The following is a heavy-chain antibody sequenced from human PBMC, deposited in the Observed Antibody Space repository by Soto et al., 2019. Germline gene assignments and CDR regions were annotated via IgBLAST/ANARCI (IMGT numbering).Heavy chain of an antibody. D-gene: IGHD3-10*01. CDR1: GFTFSSYS. V-gene: IGHV3-48*02. CDR3: AREPSYYYGSGSVARLSMDV. Sequence: QPGGSLRLSCAASGFTFSSYSMNWVRQAPGKGLEWVSYISSSSSTIYYADSVKGRFTISRDNAKNSLYLQMNSLRDEDTAVYYCAREPSYYYGSGSVARLSMDVWGQGTTVTVSS. CDR2: ISSSSSTI. J-gene: IGHJ6*02.